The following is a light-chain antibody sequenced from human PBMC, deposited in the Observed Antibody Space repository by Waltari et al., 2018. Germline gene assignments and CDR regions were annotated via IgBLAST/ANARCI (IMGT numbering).Light chain of an antibody. J-gene: IGLJ2*01. CDR2: DVT. CDR3: CSYAGPYTLII. Sequence: QSALTQPRSVSGSPGQSVTISCTGSSSHVGGYNYVSSYQQHPGNAPKLIIYDVTKRPSGVPDRFSGSKSGNTASLTISGLQAEDEADYYCCSYAGPYTLIIFGGGTKLTVV. V-gene: IGLV2-11*01. CDR1: SSHVGGYNY.